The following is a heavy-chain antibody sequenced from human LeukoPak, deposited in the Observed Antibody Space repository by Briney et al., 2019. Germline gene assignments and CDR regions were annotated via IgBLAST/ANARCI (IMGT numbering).Heavy chain of an antibody. Sequence: LSLTCTVSGGSISNYYWSWIRQAPGKGLEWVSYISTSGSSIYYADSVKGRFTISRDNAKSSLYLQVNSLKTEDTAVYYCTGNYYGSGSYADFDYWGQGTLVTVSS. CDR2: ISTSGSSI. D-gene: IGHD3-10*01. J-gene: IGHJ4*02. CDR1: GGSISNYY. CDR3: TGNYYGSGSYADFDY. V-gene: IGHV3-11*01.